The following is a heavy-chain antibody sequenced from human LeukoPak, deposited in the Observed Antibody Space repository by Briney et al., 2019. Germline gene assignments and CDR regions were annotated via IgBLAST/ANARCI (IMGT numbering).Heavy chain of an antibody. V-gene: IGHV1-46*01. Sequence: ASVKVSCKASGYTFSSYFIHWVRQAPGQGLEWMGIINPSGGSTTYAQKFQGRVTMTRDMSTSTVYMELSSLRSEDTAVYYCARDRVIVGGSPTYNFDHWGQGALVTVSA. D-gene: IGHD2-15*01. CDR1: GYTFSSYF. J-gene: IGHJ4*02. CDR2: INPSGGST. CDR3: ARDRVIVGGSPTYNFDH.